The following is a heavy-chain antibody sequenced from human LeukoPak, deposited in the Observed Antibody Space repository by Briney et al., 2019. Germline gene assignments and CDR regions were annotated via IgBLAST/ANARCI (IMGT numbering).Heavy chain of an antibody. D-gene: IGHD3-10*01. CDR3: ARDQPYYYGSGSSSHSDY. V-gene: IGHV1-2*02. Sequence: ASVKVSCKASGYTFTGSYMQRVPQAPEQGLEWMGWINPNSGGTNYAQKIQGRVTMTRDTSISTAYMELSRLRSDDTAVYYCARDQPYYYGSGSSSHSDYWGQGTLVTVSS. J-gene: IGHJ4*02. CDR1: GYTFTGSY. CDR2: INPNSGGT.